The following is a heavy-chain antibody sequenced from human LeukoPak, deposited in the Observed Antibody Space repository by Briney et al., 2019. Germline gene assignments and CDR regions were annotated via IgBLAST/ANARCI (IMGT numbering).Heavy chain of an antibody. CDR1: GASISLYY. V-gene: IGHV4-4*07. D-gene: IGHD3-10*01. CDR2: VHATGTT. CDR3: ARDYQIMVRGVIIVDAFDI. J-gene: IGHJ3*02. Sequence: PSETLSLTCSVSGASISLYYWSWVRQSAGKQPEWIGRVHATGTTNYNPSLRSRVSLSVDTFKNQFSLKLSSVTAADTAVYYCARDYQIMVRGVIIVDAFDIWGQGTMVTVSS.